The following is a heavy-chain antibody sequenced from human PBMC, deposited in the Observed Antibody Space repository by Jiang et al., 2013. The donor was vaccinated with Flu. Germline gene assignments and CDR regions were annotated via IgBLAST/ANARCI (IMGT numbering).Heavy chain of an antibody. CDR1: GYSFTGHW. J-gene: IGHJ5*02. V-gene: IGHV5-51*01. CDR3: CLAVDGDFWFDP. D-gene: IGHD6-19*01. Sequence: GAEVKKPGESLKISCQAFGYSFTGHWIGWVRQMPGKGLEWMGLIYSGNSHTKYSPTFQGQVTISADKSIGTAYLQWNSLKASDTAMYYCCLAVDGDFWFDPCGQGTLVTVSS. CDR2: IYSGNSHT.